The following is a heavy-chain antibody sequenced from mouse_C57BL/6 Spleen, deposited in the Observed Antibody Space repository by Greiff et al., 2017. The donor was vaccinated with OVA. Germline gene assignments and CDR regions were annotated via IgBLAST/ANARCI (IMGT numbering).Heavy chain of an antibody. CDR1: GYTFTSYT. CDR3: AREGISLLFDY. CDR2: INPSSGYT. J-gene: IGHJ2*01. V-gene: IGHV1-4*01. Sequence: VQLQQSGAELARPGASVKMSCKASGYTFTSYTMHWVKQRPGQGLEWIGYINPSSGYTKYNQEFKDKATLTADKSSSTAYMQLSSLTSEDSAVYYCAREGISLLFDYWGQGTTLTVSS.